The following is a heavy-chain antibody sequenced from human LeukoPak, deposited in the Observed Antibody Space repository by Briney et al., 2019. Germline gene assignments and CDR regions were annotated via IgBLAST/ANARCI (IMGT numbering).Heavy chain of an antibody. J-gene: IGHJ4*02. CDR1: GGSISSYY. CDR3: ARESYTMARGVIIDY. CDR2: IYYSGST. Sequence: SETLSLTCTVSGGSISSYYWSWIRQPPGKGLEWIGYIYYSGSTNYNPSLKSRVTISVDTSKNQFSLKLSYVTAADTAVYYCARESYTMARGVIIDYWGQGTLVTVSS. V-gene: IGHV4-59*01. D-gene: IGHD3-10*01.